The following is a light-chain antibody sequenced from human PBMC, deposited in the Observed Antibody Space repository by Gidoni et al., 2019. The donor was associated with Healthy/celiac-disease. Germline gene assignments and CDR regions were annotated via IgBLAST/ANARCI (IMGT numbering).Light chain of an antibody. Sequence: EVVFTQSPATLSLSPGERATLSSRASQSVSSYLAWYQQKPGQAPRLLIYDASNRATGIPSRFSGSGSGTDFTLTIGSLEPEDFAVYYCQQRSNWPLTFXGXTKVEIK. V-gene: IGKV3-11*01. CDR1: QSVSSY. J-gene: IGKJ4*01. CDR3: QQRSNWPLT. CDR2: DAS.